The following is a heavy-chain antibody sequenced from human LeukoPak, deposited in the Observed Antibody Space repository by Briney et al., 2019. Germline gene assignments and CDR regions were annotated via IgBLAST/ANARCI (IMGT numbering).Heavy chain of an antibody. CDR2: IFYSGST. J-gene: IGHJ4*02. D-gene: IGHD4/OR15-4a*01. CDR1: GGSISGHF. V-gene: IGHV4-39*01. CDR3: ASMTITLNYFDY. Sequence: SETLSLTCTVSGGSISGHFWGWIRQPPGKGLDWTGSIFYSGSTYYNPSLKGRITISVDTSKNQFSLKLSSVTAADTAVYYCASMTITLNYFDYWGQGTLVTVSS.